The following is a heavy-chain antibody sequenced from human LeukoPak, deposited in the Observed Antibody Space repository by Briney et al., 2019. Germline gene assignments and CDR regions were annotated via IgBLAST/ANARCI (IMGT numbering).Heavy chain of an antibody. V-gene: IGHV4-59*08. CDR2: IHSSGST. CDR1: GGSISSSY. Sequence: PSETLSLTCTVSGGSISSSYWSWIRQPPGKGLEWIGYIHSSGSTNYNPSLTSRVTISVDTSKNQFSLKLNSVTAADTAVYYCARHRLSGVRENWFDPWGQGTLVTVSS. J-gene: IGHJ5*02. D-gene: IGHD3-10*01. CDR3: ARHRLSGVRENWFDP.